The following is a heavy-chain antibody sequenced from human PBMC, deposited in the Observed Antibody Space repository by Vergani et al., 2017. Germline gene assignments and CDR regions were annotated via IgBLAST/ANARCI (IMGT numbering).Heavy chain of an antibody. D-gene: IGHD3-9*01. CDR1: GGTFSSYA. Sequence: QVQLVQSGAEVKKPGSSVKVSCKASGGTFSSYAISWVRQAPGQGLEWMGGIIPIFGTANYAQKFQGRVTITADESTSTAYMGLSSLRSEDTAVYYCARGRGAQILTGYYPTDDAFDIWGQGTMVTVSS. CDR3: ARGRGAQILTGYYPTDDAFDI. J-gene: IGHJ3*02. V-gene: IGHV1-69*01. CDR2: IIPIFGTA.